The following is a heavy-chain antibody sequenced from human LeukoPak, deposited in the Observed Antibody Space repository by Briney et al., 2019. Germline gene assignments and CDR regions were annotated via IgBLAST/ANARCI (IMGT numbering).Heavy chain of an antibody. V-gene: IGHV1-24*01. D-gene: IGHD4-17*01. CDR3: ANIPSAYGDVAAPHF. J-gene: IGHJ3*01. CDR1: GYTLTELS. CDR2: FDPEDGET. Sequence: GASVTVSCKVSGYTLTELSMHLVRQAPGKGLEWMGVFDPEDGETIYAQKFRGRVTMTEDTSTDTAYMELSSLRSDDTAVYYCANIPSAYGDVAAPHFWGQGTMVTVSS.